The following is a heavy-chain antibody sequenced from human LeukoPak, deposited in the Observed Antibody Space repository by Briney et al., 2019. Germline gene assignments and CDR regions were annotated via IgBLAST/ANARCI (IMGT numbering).Heavy chain of an antibody. V-gene: IGHV3-7*01. CDR3: ATDRKVGTWDPRFDY. D-gene: IGHD4-23*01. Sequence: PGGSLRLSCAASGFPFTNYWMIWVRQAPGKRPEWVGNINQGGSETNYVDSVKGRFSISRDNAKTSLYLQMYSLRGEDTAVYYCATDRKVGTWDPRFDYWGQGALVTVSS. CDR2: INQGGSET. J-gene: IGHJ4*02. CDR1: GFPFTNYW.